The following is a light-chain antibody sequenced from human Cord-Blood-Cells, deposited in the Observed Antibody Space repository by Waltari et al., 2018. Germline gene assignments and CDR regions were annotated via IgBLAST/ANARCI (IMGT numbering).Light chain of an antibody. Sequence: IVLTQSPLSLPVTPVEPASISCRASQSLLHSNGYNYLDWYLQKPGQSPQLLIDLGSNRAAGVPDRFSGSGSGTDCTPKISRVEAEDVGFYYCMQALQTLTFGQGTKVEIK. J-gene: IGKJ1*01. CDR1: QSLLHSNGYNY. CDR2: LGS. CDR3: MQALQTLT. V-gene: IGKV2-28*01.